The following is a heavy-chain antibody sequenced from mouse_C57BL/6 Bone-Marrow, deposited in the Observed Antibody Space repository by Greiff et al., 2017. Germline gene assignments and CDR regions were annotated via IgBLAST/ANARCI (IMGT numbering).Heavy chain of an antibody. CDR2: INPGSGGT. Sequence: QVQLQQSGAELVRPGTSVKVSCKASGYAFTNYLIEWVKQRPGQGLEWIGVINPGSGGTNYNEKFKGKATLTADKSSSTAYMQLSSLTSEDSAVYFCAKANSPCYYAMDYWGQGTSVTVSS. D-gene: IGHD4-1*01. V-gene: IGHV1-54*01. CDR1: GYAFTNYL. CDR3: AKANSPCYYAMDY. J-gene: IGHJ4*01.